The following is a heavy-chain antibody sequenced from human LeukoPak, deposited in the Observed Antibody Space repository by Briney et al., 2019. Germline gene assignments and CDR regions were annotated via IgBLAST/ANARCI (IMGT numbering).Heavy chain of an antibody. Sequence: ASVKVPCKASGYTFSASYVHWVRQAPGQGLEWMGIIKVSGGRTEYAQKFQGRVTVTRDMSTSTVYMELNNLRSEDTAVYYCAREPPESYYFDNWGQGTLVTVSS. CDR3: AREPPESYYFDN. CDR1: GYTFSASY. V-gene: IGHV1-46*01. CDR2: IKVSGGRT. J-gene: IGHJ4*02.